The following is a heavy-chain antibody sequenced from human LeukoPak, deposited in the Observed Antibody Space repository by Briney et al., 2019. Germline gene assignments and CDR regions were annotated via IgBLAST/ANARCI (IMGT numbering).Heavy chain of an antibody. J-gene: IGHJ3*02. CDR3: ARDTGYSYGHDAFDI. CDR2: IYYSGST. D-gene: IGHD5-18*01. Sequence: SETLSLTCSVSGGSISSYYWSWIRQPPGKGLEWIGYIYYSGSTNYNPSLKSRVTISVDTSKNQFSLKLSSVTAADTAVYYCARDTGYSYGHDAFDIWGQGTMVTVSS. V-gene: IGHV4-59*01. CDR1: GGSISSYY.